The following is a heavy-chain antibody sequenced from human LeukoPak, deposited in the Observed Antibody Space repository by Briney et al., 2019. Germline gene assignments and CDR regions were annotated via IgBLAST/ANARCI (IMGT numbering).Heavy chain of an antibody. J-gene: IGHJ5*02. Sequence: PGGSLRLSCAASGFTFNNYGLIWVRQAPGKGLEWVSAISNDGGGTNYAEFVKGRFTISRDNSKNTLFLQMNSLRAEDTALYYCAKGSSGYFVDLSGQGTLVTASS. CDR1: GFTFNNYG. CDR3: AKGSSGYFVDL. D-gene: IGHD3-22*01. CDR2: ISNDGGGT. V-gene: IGHV3-23*01.